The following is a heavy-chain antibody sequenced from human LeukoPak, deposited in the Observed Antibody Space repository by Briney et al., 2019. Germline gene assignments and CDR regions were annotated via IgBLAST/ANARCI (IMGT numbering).Heavy chain of an antibody. CDR1: GFSFSVYW. Sequence: GGSLRLSCAASGFSFSVYWMHWVRQAPGKGPVWVSRIKTDGSITDYADSVKGRFTISRDNAKNTLYLQMNSLRAEDTAVYYCVRPDDTSGHARYWGQGTLVTVSS. V-gene: IGHV3-74*01. CDR3: VRPDDTSGHARY. D-gene: IGHD3-22*01. CDR2: IKTDGSIT. J-gene: IGHJ4*02.